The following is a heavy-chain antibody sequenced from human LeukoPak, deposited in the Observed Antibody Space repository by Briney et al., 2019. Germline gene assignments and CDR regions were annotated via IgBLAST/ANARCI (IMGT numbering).Heavy chain of an antibody. V-gene: IGHV4-34*01. CDR2: INHSGST. Sequence: PSETLSLTCAVFGGSSSGYYWSWIRQPPGKGLEWIGEINHSGSTNYNPSLKSRVTISLDTSKKQLSLSLSSVTAADTAVYYCARGPPLTYDGSGYYFFDYWGQGTLVTVSS. CDR1: GGSSSGYY. J-gene: IGHJ4*02. CDR3: ARGPPLTYDGSGYYFFDY. D-gene: IGHD3-22*01.